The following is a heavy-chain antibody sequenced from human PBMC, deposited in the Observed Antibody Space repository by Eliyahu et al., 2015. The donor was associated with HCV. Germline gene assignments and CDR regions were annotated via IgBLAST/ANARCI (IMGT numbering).Heavy chain of an antibody. D-gene: IGHD3-22*01. J-gene: IGHJ2*01. Sequence: QVQLQESGPGLVKPSETLSLTCTVSGGSISSYYWSWIRQPAGKGLEWIGRIYTRWGPQHNPSLKSRVTMSVDTSKNQFSLKLSSVTAADTAVYYCARDNSGPHYYDSSGYYLDWYFDLWGRGTLVTVSS. CDR3: ARDNSGPHYYDSSGYYLDWYFDL. V-gene: IGHV4-4*07. CDR1: GGSISSYY. CDR2: IYTRWGP.